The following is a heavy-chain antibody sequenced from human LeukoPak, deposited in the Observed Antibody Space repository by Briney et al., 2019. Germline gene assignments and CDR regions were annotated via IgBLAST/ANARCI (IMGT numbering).Heavy chain of an antibody. Sequence: GGSLRLSCAASGFTFSSYSMNWVRQAPGKGLEWVSSISSCSSYIYYADSVKGRLTISRDNAKNSLYLQMNSLRAEDTAVYYCARAGEYSSSLGDAFDIWGQGTMVTVSS. V-gene: IGHV3-21*01. CDR3: ARAGEYSSSLGDAFDI. CDR2: ISSCSSYI. D-gene: IGHD6-6*01. J-gene: IGHJ3*02. CDR1: GFTFSSYS.